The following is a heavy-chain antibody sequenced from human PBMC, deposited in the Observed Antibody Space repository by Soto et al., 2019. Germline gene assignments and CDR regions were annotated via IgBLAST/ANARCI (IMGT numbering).Heavy chain of an antibody. CDR1: GFTVNTYW. J-gene: IGHJ5*02. V-gene: IGHV3-74*01. CDR3: ATVATNSYNWLDP. D-gene: IGHD5-12*01. CDR2: INSDGTKT. Sequence: GGSLRLSCAGSGFTVNTYWMHWVRQAPGKGLVWVSRINSDGTKTSYADSVKGRFTISRDNAKNTVYLQMNSLRAEDTALHYCATVATNSYNWLDPWGQGTLVTVSS.